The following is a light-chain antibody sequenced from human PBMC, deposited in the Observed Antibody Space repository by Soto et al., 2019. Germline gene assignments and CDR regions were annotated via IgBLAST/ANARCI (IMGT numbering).Light chain of an antibody. Sequence: DLQMTQSPSSLSASVGDRVTSTCQASQDITKYLNWYQQKQGKATRILVYDGSNFDTEVPTSFSGRESGTHFSFTISSLHPAAIATYYCQQFDSLPITFDQGTRLEI. V-gene: IGKV1-33*01. CDR1: QDITKY. CDR2: DGS. CDR3: QQFDSLPIT. J-gene: IGKJ5*01.